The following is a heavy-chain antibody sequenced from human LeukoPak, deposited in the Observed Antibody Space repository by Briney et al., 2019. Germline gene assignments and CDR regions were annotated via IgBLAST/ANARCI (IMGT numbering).Heavy chain of an antibody. V-gene: IGHV3-11*01. CDR2: ISSNGSTI. CDR1: GFTFSDYY. D-gene: IGHD6-19*01. Sequence: PGGSLRLSCAASGFTFSDYYMSWIRQAPGKGLEWVSYISSNGSTIDYADSVKGRFTISRDNAKNSLSLQMNSLRAEDTAVYYCARDASSGWAWYFDLWGRGTLVTVSS. CDR3: ARDASSGWAWYFDL. J-gene: IGHJ2*01.